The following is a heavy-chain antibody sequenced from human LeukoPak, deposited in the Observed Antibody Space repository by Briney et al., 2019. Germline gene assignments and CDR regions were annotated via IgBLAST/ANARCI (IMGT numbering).Heavy chain of an antibody. V-gene: IGHV1-69*13. CDR1: GGTFSSYA. J-gene: IGHJ4*02. Sequence: ASVKVSCKASGGTFSSYAISWVRQAPGQGLEWMGGIIPIFGTANYAQKFQGRVTITADESTSTAYMELRSLRSDDTAVYYCARDPPNYDILTGLSKFDYWGQGTLVTVSS. CDR2: IIPIFGTA. CDR3: ARDPPNYDILTGLSKFDY. D-gene: IGHD3-9*01.